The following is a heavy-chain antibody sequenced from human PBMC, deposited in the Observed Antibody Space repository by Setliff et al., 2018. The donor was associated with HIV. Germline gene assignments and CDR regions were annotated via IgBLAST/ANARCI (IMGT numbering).Heavy chain of an antibody. Sequence: GSLRLSCTASGFVFRDHSLHWVRQAPGGGLEWLSYITGTGTTVSYADSVRGRFIISRDSVRNEVYLQMKSLRVDDTALYYCVRDQLRWPERWDFDFWGQGTLVTSPQ. V-gene: IGHV3-48*01. D-gene: IGHD1-26*01. CDR1: GFVFRDHS. CDR2: ITGTGTTV. CDR3: VRDQLRWPERWDFDF. J-gene: IGHJ4*02.